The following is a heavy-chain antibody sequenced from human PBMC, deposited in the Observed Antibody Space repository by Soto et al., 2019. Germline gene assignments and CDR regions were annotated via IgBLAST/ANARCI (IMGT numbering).Heavy chain of an antibody. V-gene: IGHV3-9*01. CDR3: AKDTGITGTTGSWGMDV. J-gene: IGHJ6*02. CDR2: ISWNSGSI. Sequence: EVQLVESGGGLVQPGRSLRLSCAASGFTFDDYAMHWVRQAPGKGLEWVSGISWNSGSIGYADSVKGRFTISRDNAKNSLYLQINSLRAEDTALYYCAKDTGITGTTGSWGMDVWGQGTTVTVSS. D-gene: IGHD1-20*01. CDR1: GFTFDDYA.